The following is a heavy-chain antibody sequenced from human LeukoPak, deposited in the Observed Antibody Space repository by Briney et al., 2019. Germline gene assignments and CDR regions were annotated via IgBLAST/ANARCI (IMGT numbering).Heavy chain of an antibody. CDR2: ISYDGSKK. V-gene: IGHV3-30*03. J-gene: IGHJ3*02. Sequence: GRSLRLSCAASGFTFSSYGMHWVRQAPGKGLEWVAVISYDGSKKYYGDSVKGRFTISRDNSKNTLYLQMNSLRAEDTAVYYCARDLAVGATLYAFDIWGQGTMVTVSS. CDR3: ARDLAVGATLYAFDI. D-gene: IGHD1-26*01. CDR1: GFTFSSYG.